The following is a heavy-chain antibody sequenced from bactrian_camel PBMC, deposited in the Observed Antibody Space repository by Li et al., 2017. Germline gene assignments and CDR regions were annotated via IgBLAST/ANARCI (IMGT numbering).Heavy chain of an antibody. CDR3: TTGGINQGFNN. CDR2: VTHSGRYT. CDR1: GFTFSNDA. D-gene: IGHD7*01. J-gene: IGHJ4*01. Sequence: DVQLVESGGGLVQPGGSLRLSCVASGFTFSNDAMSWVRQVPGKGPEWVASVTHSGRYTYYPDSVKGRFTIARDNAKNTLYLQLNSLTREDSAMYYCTTGGINQGFNNWGQGTQVTVS. V-gene: IGHV3S31*01.